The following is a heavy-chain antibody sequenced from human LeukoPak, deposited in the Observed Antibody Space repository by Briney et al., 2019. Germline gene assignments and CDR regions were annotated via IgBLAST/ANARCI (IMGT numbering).Heavy chain of an antibody. V-gene: IGHV4-34*01. CDR2: INHSGST. CDR3: AGGILTGYTIYY. Sequence: PSETLSLTCAVYGGSFSGYYWSWIRQPPGKGLEWIGEINHSGSTNYNPSLKSRVTISVDTSKNQFSLKLSSVTAADTAVYYCAGGILTGYTIYYWGQGTLATVSS. D-gene: IGHD3-9*01. J-gene: IGHJ4*02. CDR1: GGSFSGYY.